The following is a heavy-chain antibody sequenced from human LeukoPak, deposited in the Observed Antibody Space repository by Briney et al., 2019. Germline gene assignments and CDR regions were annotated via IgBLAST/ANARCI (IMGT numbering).Heavy chain of an antibody. CDR1: GFTFSSYE. D-gene: IGHD6-19*01. V-gene: IGHV3-48*03. CDR2: ISSSGSTI. Sequence: GGSLRLSCAASGFTFSSYEMNWVRQAPGKGREWVSYISSSGSTIYYADSLKGRFTISRDNAKNSLYLQMNSLRAEDTAVYYCASQYSSGWPPDYWGQGTLVTVSS. J-gene: IGHJ4*02. CDR3: ASQYSSGWPPDY.